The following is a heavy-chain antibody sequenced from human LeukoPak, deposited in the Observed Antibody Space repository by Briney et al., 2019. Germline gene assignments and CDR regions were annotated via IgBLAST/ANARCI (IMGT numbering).Heavy chain of an antibody. J-gene: IGHJ4*02. CDR3: TTRRQDGW. D-gene: IGHD2-15*01. V-gene: IGHV3-15*01. CDR2: IKSKSDGGTI. Sequence: GGSLRLSCVGSGFTFSDAWMSWVRQAPGKGLEWVGRIKSKSDGGTIDYAAPVKGRFTISRDDSRNTLYLQMNGLKTEDTAVYYCTTRRQDGWWGQGTLVTVS. CDR1: GFTFSDAW.